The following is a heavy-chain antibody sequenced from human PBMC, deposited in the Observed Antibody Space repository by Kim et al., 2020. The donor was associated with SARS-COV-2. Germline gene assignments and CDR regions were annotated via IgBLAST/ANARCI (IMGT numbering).Heavy chain of an antibody. CDR1: GYTFTSYG. CDR2: ISAYNGNT. CDR3: ARDWLYYYDSSGYPAKAFDI. J-gene: IGHJ3*02. D-gene: IGHD3-22*01. Sequence: ASVKVSCKASGYTFTSYGISWVRQAPGQGLEWMGWISAYNGNTNYAQKLQGRVTMTTDTSTSKAYMELRSLRSDDTAVYYCARDWLYYYDSSGYPAKAFDIWGQGTMVTVSS. V-gene: IGHV1-18*01.